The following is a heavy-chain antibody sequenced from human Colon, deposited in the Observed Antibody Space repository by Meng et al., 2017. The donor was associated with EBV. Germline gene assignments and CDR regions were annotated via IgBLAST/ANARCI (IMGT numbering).Heavy chain of an antibody. CDR2: ISTNTGNP. V-gene: IGHV7-4-1*02. D-gene: IGHD6-19*01. CDR1: GYTFTRYP. J-gene: IGHJ4*02. CDR3: GTLKYTSGFYGPAY. Sequence: QGKVEESGCELKKPGASVKVSCKASGYTFTRYPMNWVRQAPGQGLEWMGWISTNTGNPTYAQGFTGRFVFSVDTSVSTAYLQISSLKAEDTAVYYCGTLKYTSGFYGPAYWGQGALVTVSS.